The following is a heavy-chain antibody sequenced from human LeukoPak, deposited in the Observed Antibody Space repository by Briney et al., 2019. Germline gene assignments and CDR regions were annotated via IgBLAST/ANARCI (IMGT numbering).Heavy chain of an antibody. V-gene: IGHV3-9*01. J-gene: IGHJ3*02. CDR2: ITGNSGST. CDR3: AKGNWGNAFDI. D-gene: IGHD7-27*01. CDR1: GFIFDDYT. Sequence: GGSMRLSCAASGFIFDDYTIHWVRQPPGKGLEWVSGITGNSGSTDYADSVRGRFTISRDNAKNSLYLQMSTLREDDTALYYCAKGNWGNAFDIWGQGTMVTVSS.